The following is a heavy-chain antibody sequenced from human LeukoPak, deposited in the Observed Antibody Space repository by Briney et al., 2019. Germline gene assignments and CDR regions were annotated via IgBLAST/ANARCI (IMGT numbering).Heavy chain of an antibody. J-gene: IGHJ4*02. V-gene: IGHV1-46*01. D-gene: IGHD6-13*01. CDR3: ARHSLGMAGTSSSWFDY. CDR1: GYTFTNYY. Sequence: ASVKVSCKASGYTFTNYYIHWVRQAPGQGLEWMGIINPRGDSTSYAQKFQGRVTMTRDTSTSTVYMELSSLRSEDTAVYYCARHSLGMAGTSSSWFDYWGQGTQVTVSS. CDR2: INPRGDST.